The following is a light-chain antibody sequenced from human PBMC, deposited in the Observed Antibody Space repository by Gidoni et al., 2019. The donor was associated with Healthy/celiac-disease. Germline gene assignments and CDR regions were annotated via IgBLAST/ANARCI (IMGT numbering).Light chain of an antibody. CDR1: QSVSSSY. J-gene: IGKJ1*01. CDR2: GAS. V-gene: IGKV3-20*01. CDR3: QQYGSSRWT. Sequence: QSPGTLSLSPGERATLSCRASQSVSSSYLAWYQQKPGQAPRLLIYGASSRATGIPDRFSGSGSGTDFTLTISRLEPEDFAVYYCQQYGSSRWTFXQXTKVEIK.